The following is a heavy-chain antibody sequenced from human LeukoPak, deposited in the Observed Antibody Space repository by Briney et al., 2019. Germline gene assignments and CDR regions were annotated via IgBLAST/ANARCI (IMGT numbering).Heavy chain of an antibody. CDR2: ISASGGSI. D-gene: IGHD3-16*01. J-gene: IGHJ4*02. CDR1: GLTFSNYA. CDR3: ANDLWGYFDY. V-gene: IGHV3-23*01. Sequence: PGGSLRLSCAASGLTFSNYAMNWVRQTPGKGLEWVSGISASGGSIYYADAVKDRFTISRDNSMNTVYLQMNSLRAEDTAVYYCANDLWGYFDYWGQGPLVTVSS.